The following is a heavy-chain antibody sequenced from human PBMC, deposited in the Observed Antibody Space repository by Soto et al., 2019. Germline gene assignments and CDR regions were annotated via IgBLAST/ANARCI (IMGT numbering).Heavy chain of an antibody. V-gene: IGHV3-48*04. Sequence: EVQLVESGGGLVKPGGSLRLSCAASGFIFDSYNMNWVRQAPGKGLEWVSYITITSNIKYYADSVKGRFTISRDNAKSSLYLQMNSLTVEDTAVYFCARKGYGDYGPMDVWGQGTTVTVSS. J-gene: IGHJ6*02. CDR3: ARKGYGDYGPMDV. D-gene: IGHD4-17*01. CDR2: ITITSNIK. CDR1: GFIFDSYN.